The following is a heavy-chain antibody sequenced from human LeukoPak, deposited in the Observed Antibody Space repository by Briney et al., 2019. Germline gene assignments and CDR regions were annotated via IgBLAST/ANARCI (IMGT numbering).Heavy chain of an antibody. J-gene: IGHJ3*02. D-gene: IGHD2-15*01. V-gene: IGHV4-30-4*01. Sequence: SKTLSLTCTVSGASIRSGDYYWSWIRQPPGKGLEWIGYIYDSGSTYYNPSLKSRITISVDTSENRFSLKLSSVTATDTAVYYCARDSSGGSCYGAFDIWGQGTMVTVSS. CDR3: ARDSSGGSCYGAFDI. CDR1: GASIRSGDYY. CDR2: IYDSGST.